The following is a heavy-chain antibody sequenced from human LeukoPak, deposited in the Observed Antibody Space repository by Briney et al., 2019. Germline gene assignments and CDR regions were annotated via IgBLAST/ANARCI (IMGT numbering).Heavy chain of an antibody. D-gene: IGHD1-26*01. J-gene: IGHJ4*02. CDR2: ISSSGSTI. Sequence: GGSLRLSCAASGFTFSSYNMNWVRQAPGKGLEWVSDISSSGSTIYFADSVKGRFTISRDNAKNSLYLQMNSLRAEDTAVYYCAKTSGSYSPPNDSWGQGTLVTVSS. V-gene: IGHV3-48*01. CDR3: AKTSGSYSPPNDS. CDR1: GFTFSSYN.